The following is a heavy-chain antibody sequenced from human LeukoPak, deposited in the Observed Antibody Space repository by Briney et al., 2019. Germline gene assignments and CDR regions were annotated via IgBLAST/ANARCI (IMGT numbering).Heavy chain of an antibody. CDR3: ARDRTSFPDYGGNSEADAFDI. V-gene: IGHV4-59*01. CDR1: GDSSRNYY. CDR2: VYHNGGT. J-gene: IGHJ3*02. D-gene: IGHD4-23*01. Sequence: SATLSLTCTVSGDSSRNYYWSWIHQPPGKGLEWIGYVYHNGGTDYNPSLKNRVTMSIDTSKNQFSLHLTSVTAADTAMYYCARDRTSFPDYGGNSEADAFDIWGQGTMVTASS.